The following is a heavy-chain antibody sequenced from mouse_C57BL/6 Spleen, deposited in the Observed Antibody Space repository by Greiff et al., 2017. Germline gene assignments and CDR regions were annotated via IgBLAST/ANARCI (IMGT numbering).Heavy chain of an antibody. CDR2: IDPSDSYT. CDR1: GYTFTSYW. D-gene: IGHD2-5*01. Sequence: VQLQQPGAELVRPGTSVKLSCKASGYTFTSYWMHWVKQRPGQGLEWIGVIDPSDSYTNYNQKFKGKATLTVDTSSSTAYMQLSSLTSEDSAVYYCARDYSNYLYYAMDYWGQGTSVTVSS. V-gene: IGHV1-59*01. J-gene: IGHJ4*01. CDR3: ARDYSNYLYYAMDY.